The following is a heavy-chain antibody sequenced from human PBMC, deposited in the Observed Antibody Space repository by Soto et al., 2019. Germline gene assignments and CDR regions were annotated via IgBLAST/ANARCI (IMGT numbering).Heavy chain of an antibody. V-gene: IGHV3-48*02. CDR3: ARGDRFRCSGDRCFSDGLFLS. Sequence: EVQLVESGGGLVQRGGSLRLSCAASGFTFGIYSMNWVRQAPEKGLEWISYINGSSSTMYYADSVKGRFIISRDNADNSLYLQMNSLRDADTAVYYCARGDRFRCSGDRCFSDGLFLSWGQGTLVTVSS. CDR2: INGSSSTM. CDR1: GFTFGIYS. D-gene: IGHD2-15*01. J-gene: IGHJ5*02.